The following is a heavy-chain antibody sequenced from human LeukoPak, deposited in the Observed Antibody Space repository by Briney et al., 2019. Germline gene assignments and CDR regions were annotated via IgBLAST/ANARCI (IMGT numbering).Heavy chain of an antibody. CDR2: ISGDGTGK. D-gene: IGHD2-15*01. CDR1: GLTFRNYA. CDR3: AKGGHYSFFDY. J-gene: IGHJ4*02. Sequence: TGGSLRLSCAASGLTFRNYAMTWVRQAPGKGLEWVSTISGDGTGKYFADSVKGRFTISRDNSKSTVSLQMNSLRVEDMAVYYCAKGGHYSFFDYWGQGTLVTVSS. V-gene: IGHV3-23*01.